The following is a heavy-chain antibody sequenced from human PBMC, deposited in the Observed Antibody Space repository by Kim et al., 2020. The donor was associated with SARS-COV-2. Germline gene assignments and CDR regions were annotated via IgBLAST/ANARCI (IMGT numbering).Heavy chain of an antibody. CDR1: RYTFTAYA. CDR2: IHGDNGDT. CDR3: AREISLTTFGAVGGNQYFSMDV. Sequence: ASVKVSCKASRYTFTAYAMHWVRQAPGQRLEWMGWIHGDNGDTKSSQKFQDRVTFSRDRTASTAYMELSSLRSEDTAVYYCAREISLTTFGAVGGNQYFSMDVWGQGTTVIVSS. D-gene: IGHD3-3*01. V-gene: IGHV1-3*01. J-gene: IGHJ6*02.